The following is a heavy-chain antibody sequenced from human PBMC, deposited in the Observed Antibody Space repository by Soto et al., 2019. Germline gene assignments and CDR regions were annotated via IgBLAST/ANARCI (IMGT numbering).Heavy chain of an antibody. V-gene: IGHV4-59*01. CDR2: IYYSGST. J-gene: IGHJ4*02. Sequence: SETLSLTCTVSGGSISSYYWSWIRQPPGKGLEWIGYIYYSGSTNYNPSLKSRVTISVDTSKNQFSLKLSSVTAADTAVYYCARGVTMIVGDYYFDYWGQGTLVTVSS. CDR1: GGSISSYY. CDR3: ARGVTMIVGDYYFDY. D-gene: IGHD3-22*01.